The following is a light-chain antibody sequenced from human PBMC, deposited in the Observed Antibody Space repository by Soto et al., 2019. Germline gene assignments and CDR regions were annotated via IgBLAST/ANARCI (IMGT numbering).Light chain of an antibody. CDR1: QSVRSN. J-gene: IGKJ1*01. Sequence: EIVMTQSPATLSVSPGESATLSCRASQSVRSNLAWYQQKPGQAPRLLIYGASTRATGIPARFSGSGSGTEYTLTISGLQSEDFAVYYCHQYNYFWAFGQGTRVEIK. CDR3: HQYNYFWA. V-gene: IGKV3-15*01. CDR2: GAS.